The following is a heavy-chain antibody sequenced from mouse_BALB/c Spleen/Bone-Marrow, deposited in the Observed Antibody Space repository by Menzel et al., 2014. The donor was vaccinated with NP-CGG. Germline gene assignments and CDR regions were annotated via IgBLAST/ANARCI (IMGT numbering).Heavy chain of an antibody. D-gene: IGHD2-2*01. CDR3: AGGWLPSYAMDY. V-gene: IGHV14-3*02. Sequence: VQLQQSGAELVKPGASVKLSCTASGFNIKDTYMHWVKQRPEQGLEWIGRIDPANGNTKYDPKFQGKATITADTSSNPAYLQLSSLTSEATAVYYCAGGWLPSYAMDYWGQGTSVTVSS. CDR1: GFNIKDTY. CDR2: IDPANGNT. J-gene: IGHJ4*01.